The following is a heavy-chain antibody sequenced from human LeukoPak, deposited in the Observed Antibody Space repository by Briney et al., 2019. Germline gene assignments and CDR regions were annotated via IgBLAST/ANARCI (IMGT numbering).Heavy chain of an antibody. J-gene: IGHJ3*02. CDR2: INTNTGNP. CDR1: GYTFTSYA. CDR3: ARAHPPYYDFWSGYSDDAFDI. V-gene: IGHV7-4-1*02. Sequence: GASVKVSCKASGYTFTSYAMNWVRQAPGQGLEWMGWINTNTGNPTYAQGFTGRFVFSLDTSVSTAYLQISSLKAEDTAVYYCARAHPPYYDFWSGYSDDAFDIWGQGTMVTVSS. D-gene: IGHD3-3*01.